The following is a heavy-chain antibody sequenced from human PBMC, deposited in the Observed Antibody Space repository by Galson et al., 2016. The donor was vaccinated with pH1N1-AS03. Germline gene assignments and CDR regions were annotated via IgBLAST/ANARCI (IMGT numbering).Heavy chain of an antibody. J-gene: IGHJ4*02. CDR1: GYTFISYV. V-gene: IGHV1-3*01. CDR3: ARDRHYDTSGRFCYESEH. CDR2: INAGNGNT. Sequence: SVKVSCKASGYTFISYVMHWVRQAPGQRLEWMGWINAGNGNTTYSQKFRGRLTITADHSTSAAYMELTSLTSEDTAIYYCARDRHYDTSGRFCYESEHWGQGTLVIVSS. D-gene: IGHD3-22*01.